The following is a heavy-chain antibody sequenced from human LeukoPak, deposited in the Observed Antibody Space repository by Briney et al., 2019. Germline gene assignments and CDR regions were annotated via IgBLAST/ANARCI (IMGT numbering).Heavy chain of an antibody. J-gene: IGHJ6*04. V-gene: IGHV3-23*01. CDR1: GFTFSSYA. CDR3: AKWGTSSWSYYYCGMDV. D-gene: IGHD6-13*01. CDR2: ISGSGGST. Sequence: PGGSLRLSCAASGFTFSSYAMSWVRQAPGKGLEWVSAISGSGGSTYYADSVKGRFTISRDNSKNTLYLQMNSLRAEDTAIYYCAKWGTSSWSYYYCGMDVWGKGTTVTVSS.